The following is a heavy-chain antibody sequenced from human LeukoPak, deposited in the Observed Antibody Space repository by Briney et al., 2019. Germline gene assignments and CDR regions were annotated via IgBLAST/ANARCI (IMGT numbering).Heavy chain of an antibody. CDR3: ARALAVTGTGGFDP. CDR1: GFDLSAYW. CDR2: KSSDGSNT. V-gene: IGHV3-74*01. J-gene: IGHJ5*02. D-gene: IGHD6-19*01. Sequence: GGSLRLSCAASGFDLSAYWMHWVRQVPGKGLVWVSRKSSDGSNTNYADSVKGRFTISRDNAKNTLYLQMNSLRAEDTAVYYCARALAVTGTGGFDPWGQGTLVTVSS.